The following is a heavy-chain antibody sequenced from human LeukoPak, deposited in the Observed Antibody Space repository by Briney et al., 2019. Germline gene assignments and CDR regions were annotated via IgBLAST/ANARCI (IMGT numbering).Heavy chain of an antibody. CDR1: GDSLSPYY. CDR2: VYSTGST. Sequence: SETLSLTCSVSGDSLSPYYWNWIRQTPEKGLEWIGYVYSTGSTYYNPSLKSRVTISVHTSKNQLSLNLKSVTAADAAVYYCARAKGGSYGFNFESWGQGTRVSVSS. CDR3: ARAKGGSYGFNFES. V-gene: IGHV4-59*12. J-gene: IGHJ4*02. D-gene: IGHD1-26*01.